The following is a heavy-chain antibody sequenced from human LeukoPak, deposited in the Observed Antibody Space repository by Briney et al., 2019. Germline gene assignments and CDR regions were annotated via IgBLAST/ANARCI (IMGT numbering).Heavy chain of an antibody. CDR1: GFTFSSYA. CDR3: VKGSSGSLDY. D-gene: IGHD1-26*01. Sequence: PGGSLRLSCSASGFTFSSYAMHWVRQAPGKGLEYVSAISSNGGSTYYADSVKGRFTISRDNYKNTLYLQMSSLRAEDTAVYYCVKGSSGSLDYWGQGTLVTVSS. CDR2: ISSNGGST. V-gene: IGHV3-64D*06. J-gene: IGHJ4*02.